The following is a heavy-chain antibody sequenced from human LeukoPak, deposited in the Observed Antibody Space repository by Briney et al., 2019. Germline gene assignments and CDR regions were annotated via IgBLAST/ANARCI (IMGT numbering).Heavy chain of an antibody. CDR3: ARHWDMIVVEPDAFDI. CDR2: IYYSGST. Sequence: SETLSLTCTVSGGSISSYYWSWIRQPPGKGLEWTGYIYYSGSTNYNPSLKSRVTISVDTSKNQFSLKLSSVTAADTAVYYCARHWDMIVVEPDAFDIWGQGTMVTVSS. CDR1: GGSISSYY. V-gene: IGHV4-59*08. D-gene: IGHD3-22*01. J-gene: IGHJ3*02.